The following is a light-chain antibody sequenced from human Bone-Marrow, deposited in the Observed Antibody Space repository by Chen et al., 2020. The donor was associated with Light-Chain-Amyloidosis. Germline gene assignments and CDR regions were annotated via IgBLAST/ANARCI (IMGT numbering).Light chain of an antibody. J-gene: IGLJ3*02. Sequence: NFMLTQPHSVSESPGKTVIISCTRSSGSIATNYVQWYQQRPVSSPTTVIYEDDQRPSGVPDRFSGYIDRSSNSASLTISGLKTEDEADYYCQSYQGSSQGVFGGGTKLTVL. V-gene: IGLV6-57*01. CDR1: SGSIATNY. CDR2: EDD. CDR3: QSYQGSSQGV.